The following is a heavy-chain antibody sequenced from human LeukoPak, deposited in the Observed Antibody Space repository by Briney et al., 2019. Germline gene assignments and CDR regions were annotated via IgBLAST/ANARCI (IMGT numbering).Heavy chain of an antibody. CDR1: GFTFGTYA. D-gene: IGHD3-10*01. V-gene: IGHV3-21*04. CDR2: ISGIGTYT. Sequence: GGSLRLSCAASGFTFGTYAMSWVRQGPGKGLEWVSAISGIGTYTYYADSVKGRFTISRDNAKKSLYVQMNSLRAEDTALYYCAREYYGSGSYYNVGYWGQGTLVTVSS. J-gene: IGHJ4*02. CDR3: AREYYGSGSYYNVGY.